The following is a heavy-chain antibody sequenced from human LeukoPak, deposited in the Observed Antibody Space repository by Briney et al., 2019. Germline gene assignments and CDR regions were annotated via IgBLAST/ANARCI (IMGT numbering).Heavy chain of an antibody. V-gene: IGHV3-74*01. CDR2: LNSGGSST. CDR3: VRDLRYCSSTSCYDPCFDY. CDR1: GFTFSSYW. D-gene: IGHD2-2*01. Sequence: PGGSLRLSCAASGFTFSSYWMHWVRQAPGKGLVWVSRLNSGGSSTGYADSVKGRFTISRDNAKNTLYLQMNSLRAEDTAVYYCVRDLRYCSSTSCYDPCFDYWGQGTLVTVSS. J-gene: IGHJ4*02.